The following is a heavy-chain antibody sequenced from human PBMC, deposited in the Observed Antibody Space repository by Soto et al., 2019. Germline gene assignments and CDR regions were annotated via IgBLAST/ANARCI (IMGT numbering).Heavy chain of an antibody. CDR3: ARVTTVNKHYGMDV. Sequence: EVQLVESGGGLVQPGGSLRLSCAASGFTFSDHYMDWVRQAPGEGLEWVGRTRNKANSYTTEYAASVKGRFTISRDDSKSSLFLQMKSLRTEDTAVYYCARVTTVNKHYGMDVWGQGTTVTVSS. V-gene: IGHV3-72*01. CDR2: TRNKANSYTT. J-gene: IGHJ6*02. D-gene: IGHD4-17*01. CDR1: GFTFSDHY.